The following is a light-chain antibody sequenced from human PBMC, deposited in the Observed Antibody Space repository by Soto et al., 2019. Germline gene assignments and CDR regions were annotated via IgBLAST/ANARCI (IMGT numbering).Light chain of an antibody. CDR3: QQSYTRT. CDR2: AVS. V-gene: IGKV1-39*01. Sequence: DIQLTQSPSSLSASVGDRVSISCRASQSISNYLNWYQQKPGKAPKVLIFAVSRLQSGVPSRFSGSGSGTDFTRTISSLQPEDFATYYCQQSYTRTFGQGTKVDIK. CDR1: QSISNY. J-gene: IGKJ1*01.